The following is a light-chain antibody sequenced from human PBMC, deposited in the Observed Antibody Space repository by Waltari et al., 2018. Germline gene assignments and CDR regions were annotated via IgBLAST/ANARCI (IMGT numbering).Light chain of an antibody. CDR2: WAS. CDR1: QSVLYSSDNKNY. V-gene: IGKV4-1*01. CDR3: QQYYTTPRT. J-gene: IGKJ1*01. Sequence: DIVMTQSPDSLPVSLGERATINGKPSQSVLYSSDNKNYLTWYQQKPGQPPKLLIYWASTRESGVPDRFSGSGSGTDFTLTISSLQAEDVAVYYCQQYYTTPRTFGQGTKVEIK.